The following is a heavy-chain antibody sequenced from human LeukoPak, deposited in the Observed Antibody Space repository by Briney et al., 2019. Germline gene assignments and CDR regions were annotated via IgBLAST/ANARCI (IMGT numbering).Heavy chain of an antibody. V-gene: IGHV4-34*01. CDR3: ARGRLAVVPAAKGKAHCFDY. CDR1: GGSFSSYY. Sequence: SETLSLTCAVYGGSFSSYYWSWIRQPPGKGLEWIGEINHSGSTNYNPSLKSRVTISVDTSKNQFSLKLSSVTAADTAVYYCARGRLAVVPAAKGKAHCFDYWGQGTLVTVSS. CDR2: INHSGST. D-gene: IGHD2-2*01. J-gene: IGHJ4*02.